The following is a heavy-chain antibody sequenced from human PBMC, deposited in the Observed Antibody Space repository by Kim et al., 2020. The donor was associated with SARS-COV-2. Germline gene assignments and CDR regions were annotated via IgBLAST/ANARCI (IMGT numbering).Heavy chain of an antibody. CDR3: AREYSSSSEPFSWFDP. CDR2: ISAYNGNT. D-gene: IGHD6-6*01. J-gene: IGHJ5*02. CDR1: GYTFTSYG. V-gene: IGHV1-18*01. Sequence: ASVKVSCKASGYTFTSYGISWVRQAPGQGLEWMGWISAYNGNTNYAQKLQGRVTMTTDTSTSTAYMELRSLRSDDTAVYYCAREYSSSSEPFSWFDPWGQGTLVTVSS.